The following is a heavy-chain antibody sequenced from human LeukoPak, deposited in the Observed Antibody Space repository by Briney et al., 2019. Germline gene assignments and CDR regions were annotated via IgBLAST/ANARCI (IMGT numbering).Heavy chain of an antibody. D-gene: IGHD3-3*01. Sequence: SETLSLTCTVSGGSISSGDYYWSWIRQPPGQGLEWIGYIYYSGSTYYSPSLKGRVTISVDTSKNQFSLKLSSVTAADTAVYYCARGLFGVVIDKFDYWGQGTLVTVSS. CDR1: GGSISSGDYY. CDR2: IYYSGST. V-gene: IGHV4-30-4*02. J-gene: IGHJ4*02. CDR3: ARGLFGVVIDKFDY.